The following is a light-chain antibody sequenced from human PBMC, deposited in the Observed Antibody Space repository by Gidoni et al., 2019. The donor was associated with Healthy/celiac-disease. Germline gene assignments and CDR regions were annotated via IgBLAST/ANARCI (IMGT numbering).Light chain of an antibody. CDR1: QSVSSY. V-gene: IGKV3-11*01. CDR3: QQRSNWLT. CDR2: DAS. J-gene: IGKJ4*01. Sequence: EIVLTQSPATLSLSPGERATLSCRASQSVSSYLAWYQQKPGHAPRLLIYDASNRATGIPARFSGSGSGTDFTLTISSLEPEDFAVYYCQQRSNWLTFGGXTKVEIK.